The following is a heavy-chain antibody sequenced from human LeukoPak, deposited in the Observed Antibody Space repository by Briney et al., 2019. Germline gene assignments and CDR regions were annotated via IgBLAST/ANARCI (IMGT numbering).Heavy chain of an antibody. Sequence: PGGSLRLSCAVSGFTFDDYAMHWVRQTPGKGLERVSGISWNSGNIAYADFVGGRFTISRDNAKNSLSLQMNSLSDEDTAVYYCAKDAYGGATFFYYMDVWGKGTTVTVSS. J-gene: IGHJ6*03. D-gene: IGHD2/OR15-2a*01. CDR3: AKDAYGGATFFYYMDV. V-gene: IGHV3-9*01. CDR1: GFTFDDYA. CDR2: ISWNSGNI.